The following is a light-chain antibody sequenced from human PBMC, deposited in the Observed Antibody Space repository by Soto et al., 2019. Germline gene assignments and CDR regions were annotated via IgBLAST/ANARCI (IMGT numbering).Light chain of an antibody. J-gene: IGKJ1*01. CDR2: AAS. CDR3: QQSYNTPRT. CDR1: QSISSY. V-gene: IGKV1-39*01. Sequence: IQMTQSPSSLSSSVGYRVTITCRASQSISSYLNWYQQKPGKAPKLLIYAASSLQSGVPSRFSGSGSGTDFTLTISSLQPEDFATYYCQQSYNTPRTFGQGTKVDIK.